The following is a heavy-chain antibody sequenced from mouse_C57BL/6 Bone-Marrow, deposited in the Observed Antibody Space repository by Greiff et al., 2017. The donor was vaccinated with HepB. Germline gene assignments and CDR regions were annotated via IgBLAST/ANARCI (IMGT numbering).Heavy chain of an antibody. CDR2: IYPGDGDT. J-gene: IGHJ4*01. CDR3: ARKLSSPYYYAMDY. D-gene: IGHD1-1*01. CDR1: GYAFSSYW. V-gene: IGHV1-80*01. Sequence: VQLQQSGAELVKPGASVKISCKASGYAFSSYWMNWVKQRPGKGLEWIGQIYPGDGDTNYNGKFKGKATLTADKSSSTAYMQLSSLTSEDSAVYFCARKLSSPYYYAMDYWGQGTSVTVSS.